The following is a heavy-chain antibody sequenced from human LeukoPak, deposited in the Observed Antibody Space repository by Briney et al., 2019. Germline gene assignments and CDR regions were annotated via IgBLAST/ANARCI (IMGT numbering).Heavy chain of an antibody. Sequence: SETLTLTCTVSRYSISSGYYWGWIRQPPGQGLEWIGSIYRSGSTYYNSSLKSRVTISVDTSKNQFSLKLSSVTAADTAVYYCARHADYYESTSYFWDYWGQGTLVTVSS. CDR2: IYRSGST. D-gene: IGHD3-22*01. CDR3: ARHADYYESTSYFWDY. J-gene: IGHJ4*02. V-gene: IGHV4-38-2*02. CDR1: RYSISSGYY.